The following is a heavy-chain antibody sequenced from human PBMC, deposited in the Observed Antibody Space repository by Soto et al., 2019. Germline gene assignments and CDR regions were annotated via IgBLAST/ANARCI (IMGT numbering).Heavy chain of an antibody. CDR1: GGSISSSSYY. J-gene: IGHJ5*02. D-gene: IGHD6-6*01. V-gene: IGHV4-39*01. CDR2: IYYSGST. CDR3: ARLSIAYRLGFDP. Sequence: KTSETLSLTCTVSGGSISSSSYYWGWIRQPPGKGLEWIGSIYYSGSTYYNPSLKRRVTISVDTSKNQFSLKLSSVTAADTAVYYCARLSIAYRLGFDPWGQGTLVTVSS.